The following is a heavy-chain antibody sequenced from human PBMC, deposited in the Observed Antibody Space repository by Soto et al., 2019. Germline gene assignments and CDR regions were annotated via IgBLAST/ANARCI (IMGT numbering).Heavy chain of an antibody. V-gene: IGHV2-70*11. CDR1: GFSLSTNGMC. CDR2: IDWDDDK. CDR3: AFGSATLDY. Sequence: SGPTLVNPTEPLTLTCTLSGFSLSTNGMCVTWIRQPPGKALEWLARIDWDDDKYYSTSLRTRLTISKDTSKNQVVLKVTDMDPVDTAIYYCAFGSATLDYWGQGALVTVSS. J-gene: IGHJ4*02. D-gene: IGHD1-26*01.